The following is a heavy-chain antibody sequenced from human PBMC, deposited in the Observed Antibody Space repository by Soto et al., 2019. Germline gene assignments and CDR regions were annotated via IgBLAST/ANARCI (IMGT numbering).Heavy chain of an antibody. Sequence: PGGSLRLSCAASGFTFSSYAMSWVRQAPGKGLEWVSAISGSGGSTYYADSVKGRFTISRDNSKNTLYLQMNSLRAEDTAVYYCAKSRDIVVVVAARAAEYFQHWGQGTLVTVSS. CDR3: AKSRDIVVVVAARAAEYFQH. J-gene: IGHJ1*01. V-gene: IGHV3-23*01. D-gene: IGHD2-15*01. CDR1: GFTFSSYA. CDR2: ISGSGGST.